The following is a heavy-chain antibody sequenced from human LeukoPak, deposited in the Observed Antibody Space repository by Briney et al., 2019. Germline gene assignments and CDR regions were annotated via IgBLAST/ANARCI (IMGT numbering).Heavy chain of an antibody. CDR1: GFTFSSYS. Sequence: GGSLTLSCAASGFTFSSYSMNWVRQAPSNGLEWFSSISSSSSYIYYADLVKGRFTISRDNAKNSLYLQMNSLRAEDTAVYYCARVMATKQSHSLYDYWGQGTLVTVSS. CDR3: ARVMATKQSHSLYDY. D-gene: IGHD5-24*01. J-gene: IGHJ4*02. CDR2: ISSSSSYI. V-gene: IGHV3-21*01.